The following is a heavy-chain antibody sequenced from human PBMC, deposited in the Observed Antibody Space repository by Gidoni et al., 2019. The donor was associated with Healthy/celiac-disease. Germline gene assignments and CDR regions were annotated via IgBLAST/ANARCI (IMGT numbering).Heavy chain of an antibody. CDR3: ARDGGGSSSSSISYYYYGMDV. CDR2: IYYSGST. CDR1: GGSISSYY. D-gene: IGHD6-6*01. J-gene: IGHJ6*02. Sequence: QVQLQESGPGLVKPSETLSLTCTVSGGSISSYYWSWIRQPPGKGLEWIGYIYYSGSTNYNPSLKSRVTISVDTSKNQFSLKLSSVTAADTAVYYCARDGGGSSSSSISYYYYGMDVWGQGTTVTVSS. V-gene: IGHV4-59*01.